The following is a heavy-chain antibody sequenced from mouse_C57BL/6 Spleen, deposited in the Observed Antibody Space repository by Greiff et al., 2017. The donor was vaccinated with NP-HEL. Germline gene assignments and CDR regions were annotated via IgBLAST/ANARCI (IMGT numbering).Heavy chain of an antibody. CDR3: ARKESSRGAY. CDR1: GYTFTSYW. D-gene: IGHD1-3*01. V-gene: IGHV1-61*01. J-gene: IGHJ3*01. Sequence: VQLQQSGAELVRPGSSVKLSCKASGYTFTSYWMDWVKQRPGQGLEWIGNIYPSDSETHYNQKFKDKATLTVDKSSSTAYMQLSSLTSEDSAVYYCARKESSRGAYWGQGTLVTVSA. CDR2: IYPSDSET.